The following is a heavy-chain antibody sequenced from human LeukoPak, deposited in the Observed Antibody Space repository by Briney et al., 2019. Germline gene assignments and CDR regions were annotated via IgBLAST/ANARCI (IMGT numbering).Heavy chain of an antibody. Sequence: GGSLRLSCTVSGFTFNTFGMHWVRQAPGKGLEWVAVISHHGRNKYYTDSVKGRFTISRDNSENTLFLQIDSLRNDDTAVYYCARDGRELAAVEYFQDWGQGTLVSVSS. CDR3: ARDGRELAAVEYFQD. CDR1: GFTFNTFG. CDR2: ISHHGRNK. J-gene: IGHJ1*01. V-gene: IGHV3-30*19. D-gene: IGHD1-26*01.